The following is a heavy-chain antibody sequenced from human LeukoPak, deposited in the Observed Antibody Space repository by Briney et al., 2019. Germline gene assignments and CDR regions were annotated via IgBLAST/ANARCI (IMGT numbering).Heavy chain of an antibody. CDR1: GGTVSGNS. Sequence: ASVKVSCKASGGTVSGNSITWVRQAPGQGLEWMGRFIPILNTTNYAQDFQGRVTLTADKSTSTAYMELMSLGSEDTAVYYCARETRDSNWNSVAYLDHWGQGTLVTVSS. J-gene: IGHJ4*02. CDR3: ARETRDSNWNSVAYLDH. CDR2: FIPILNTT. D-gene: IGHD1-7*01. V-gene: IGHV1-69*08.